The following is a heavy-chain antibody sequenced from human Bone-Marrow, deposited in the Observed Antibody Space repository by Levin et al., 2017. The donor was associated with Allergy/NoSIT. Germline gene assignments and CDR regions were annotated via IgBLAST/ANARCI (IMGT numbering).Heavy chain of an antibody. CDR1: GGSINNYY. CDR3: ARQTSSNAFEI. V-gene: IGHV4-59*01. CDR2: IYYSGST. Sequence: SETLSLTCTVSGGSINNYYWSWIRQPPGKGLEWIATIYYSGSTNYNPSLKSRVTISVDTSKNQFSLKLSSVAAADTAIYYCARQTSSNAFEIWGQGTVVTVSS. D-gene: IGHD1-1*01. J-gene: IGHJ3*02.